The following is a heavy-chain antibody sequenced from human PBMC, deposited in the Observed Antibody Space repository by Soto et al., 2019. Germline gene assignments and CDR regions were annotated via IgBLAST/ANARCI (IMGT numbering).Heavy chain of an antibody. D-gene: IGHD1-26*01. J-gene: IGHJ6*02. Sequence: QVQLQESGPGLVKPSQTLSLTCTVSGGSISSGDYYWSWIRQPPGKGLEWIGYIYYSGSTYYNPSLKSRVTITVDTSKIQFSLKLSSVTAADTAVYYCARDEVEGGGMDVWGQGTTVTVSS. V-gene: IGHV4-30-4*01. CDR3: ARDEVEGGGMDV. CDR2: IYYSGST. CDR1: GGSISSGDYY.